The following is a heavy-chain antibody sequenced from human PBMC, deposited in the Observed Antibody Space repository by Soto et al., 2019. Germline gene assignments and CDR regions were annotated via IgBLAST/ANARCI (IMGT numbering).Heavy chain of an antibody. D-gene: IGHD2-2*01. CDR2: IYWEDDK. CDR1: GFSLSASGVG. Sequence: QITLKESGPPLVKPTQTLTLTCTFSGFSLSASGVGVGWIRQPPGKGLEWLALIYWEDDKRYSSFLKSRLTITKDTSKSQVVLTMTNMDPVDTATYYCARRPYASKPHCYFDLWGRGTLVTVSS. J-gene: IGHJ2*01. CDR3: ARRPYASKPHCYFDL. V-gene: IGHV2-5*02.